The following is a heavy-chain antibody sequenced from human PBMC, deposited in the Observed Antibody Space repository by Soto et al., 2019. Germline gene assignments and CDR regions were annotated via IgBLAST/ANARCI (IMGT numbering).Heavy chain of an antibody. CDR2: ISGSGAST. D-gene: IGHD4-17*01. CDR1: GFTFSSYA. J-gene: IGHJ4*02. CDR3: AKSATVTTDYFDY. Sequence: PGGSLRLSCAASGFTFSSYAMSWVRQAPGKGLEWVSAISGSGASTYYADSVRGRFTISRDNSKNTLYLQMNSLRAEDTAVYYCAKSATVTTDYFDYWGQGTLVTVSS. V-gene: IGHV3-23*01.